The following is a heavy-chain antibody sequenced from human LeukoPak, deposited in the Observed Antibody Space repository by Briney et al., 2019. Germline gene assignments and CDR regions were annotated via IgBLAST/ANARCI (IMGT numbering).Heavy chain of an antibody. CDR1: GFTVSNNY. D-gene: IGHD6-19*01. V-gene: IGHV3-66*01. CDR2: IYSGGST. CDR3: AKALTSGWYLDAFNI. J-gene: IGHJ3*02. Sequence: GGSLRLSCVVSGFTVSNNYMSWVRQAPRKGLEWVSLIYSGGSTYYADSVKGRFTISRDNSKNTVYLQMNSLRAEDTAVYYCAKALTSGWYLDAFNIWGQGTMVTVSS.